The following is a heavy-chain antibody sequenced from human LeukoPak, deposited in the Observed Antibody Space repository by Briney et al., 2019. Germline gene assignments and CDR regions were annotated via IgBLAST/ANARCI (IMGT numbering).Heavy chain of an antibody. D-gene: IGHD2-15*01. V-gene: IGHV3-11*06. J-gene: IGHJ4*02. CDR3: ARSLVSSGAAKRTYYFDY. CDR2: ISSSSSYT. Sequence: GGSLRLSCAASGFTFSDYYMSWIRQAPGKGLEWVSYISSSSSYTNYADSVKGRFTISRDNAKNSLYLQMNSLRAEDTAVYYCARSLVSSGAAKRTYYFDYWSQGTLVTVSS. CDR1: GFTFSDYY.